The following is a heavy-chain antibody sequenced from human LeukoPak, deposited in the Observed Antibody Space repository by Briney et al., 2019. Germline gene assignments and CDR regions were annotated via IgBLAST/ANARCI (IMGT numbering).Heavy chain of an antibody. V-gene: IGHV3-53*01. Sequence: GGSLRLSCAASGLTGSHNYVSWVRQAPGKGLEWVSAIHTSGDTCYADSVKGRFTISRDTSKNTVYLEMNSLSVEDTATYYCIRDFRSADLWGQGTLVTVTS. CDR3: IRDFRSADL. J-gene: IGHJ5*02. CDR1: GLTGSHNY. CDR2: IHTSGDT.